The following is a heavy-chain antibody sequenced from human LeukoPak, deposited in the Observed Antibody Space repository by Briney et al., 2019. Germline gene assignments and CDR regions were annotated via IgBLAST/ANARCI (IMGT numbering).Heavy chain of an antibody. Sequence: GGSLRLSCVASGFTFRDYAINWVRQAPGKGLEWVSSISAAGGATYYADSVKGRFAISRVNSKNVVYLQMNSLRPDDTAVYYCARGVQLWYFDYWGHGTLVTVSS. CDR1: GFTFRDYA. D-gene: IGHD1-1*01. J-gene: IGHJ4*01. CDR2: ISAAGGAT. CDR3: ARGVQLWYFDY. V-gene: IGHV3-23*01.